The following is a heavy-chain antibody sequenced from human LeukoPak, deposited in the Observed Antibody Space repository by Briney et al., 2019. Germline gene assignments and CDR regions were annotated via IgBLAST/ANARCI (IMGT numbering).Heavy chain of an antibody. V-gene: IGHV3-23*01. CDR1: GFTFDNFA. D-gene: IGHD3-10*01. J-gene: IGHJ4*02. CDR2: ITGSGGST. Sequence: GGSLRLSCAPSGFTFDNFAMTWVRQAPGKGLEWVSEITGSGGSTYYADSVKGRFTISRDNSKNTLYLQMNTLRAEDTAIYYCARELFDFDYWGQGTLVTVSS. CDR3: ARELFDFDY.